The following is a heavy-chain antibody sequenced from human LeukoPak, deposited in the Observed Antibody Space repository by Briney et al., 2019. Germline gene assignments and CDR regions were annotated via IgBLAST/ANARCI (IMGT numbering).Heavy chain of an antibody. CDR2: IYYSGST. V-gene: IGHV4-31*11. CDR3: ARDPGLRNYYDSSGSPGAFDI. D-gene: IGHD3-22*01. J-gene: IGHJ3*02. Sequence: SETLSLTCAVSGGSISSGGYSWSWIRQPPGKGLEWIGYIYYSGSTYYNPSLKSRVTISVDTSKNQFSLKLSSVTAADTAVYYCARDPGLRNYYDSSGSPGAFDIWGQGTMVTVSS. CDR1: GGSISSGGYS.